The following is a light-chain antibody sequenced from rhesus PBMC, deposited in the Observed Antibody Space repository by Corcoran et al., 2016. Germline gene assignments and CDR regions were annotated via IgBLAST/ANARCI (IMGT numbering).Light chain of an antibody. CDR1: QDISNN. CDR2: AAS. J-gene: IGKJ2*01. Sequence: DIQMTQSPSSLSASVGDRVTITCQASQDISNNLAWYQQKPGKVPKLLIYAASTLQSGVPSRFSGSGSGTDLPLTISSVQPEDFATYYCQNVYGMYSFGQGTKVEIK. V-gene: IGKV1S17*01. CDR3: QNVYGMYS.